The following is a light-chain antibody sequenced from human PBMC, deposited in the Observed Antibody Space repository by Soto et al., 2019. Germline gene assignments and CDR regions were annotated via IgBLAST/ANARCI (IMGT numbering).Light chain of an antibody. Sequence: DIQMTQSPSSLSASVGDRVTITCRASQSISSYLNWYQQKPGRAPKLLIYKSSILESGVPSRFSGSGSGTDLTLTISSLQPEDFATYYCQRSYSTPLTFGQGTRLEIK. CDR1: QSISSY. CDR2: KSS. CDR3: QRSYSTPLT. J-gene: IGKJ5*01. V-gene: IGKV1-39*01.